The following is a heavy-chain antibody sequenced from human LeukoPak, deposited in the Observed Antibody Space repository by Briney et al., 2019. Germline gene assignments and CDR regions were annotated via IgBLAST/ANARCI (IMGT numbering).Heavy chain of an antibody. J-gene: IGHJ4*02. Sequence: GGSLRLSCAASGFTFSDYYMSWIRQAPGKGLEWVSHISRSGSTMYYADSVKGRFTISRDNVKNSLYLQVNSLRAEDTAVYYCANRQIGHHNYWGQGTLVTVSS. V-gene: IGHV3-11*01. CDR1: GFTFSDYY. D-gene: IGHD1-14*01. CDR3: ANRQIGHHNY. CDR2: ISRSGSTM.